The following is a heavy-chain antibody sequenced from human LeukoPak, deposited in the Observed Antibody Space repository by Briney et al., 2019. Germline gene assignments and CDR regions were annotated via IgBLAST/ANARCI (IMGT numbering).Heavy chain of an antibody. J-gene: IGHJ4*02. CDR3: ARRGSLTGDLFGY. Sequence: GGSLRLSCAASGFTFSSYSMNWVRQAPGKGLEWVSYISSSSSTIYYADSVKGRFTISRDNAKNSLYLQMNSPRDEGTAVYYCARRGSLTGDLFGYWGQGTLVTVSS. CDR1: GFTFSSYS. D-gene: IGHD7-27*01. V-gene: IGHV3-48*02. CDR2: ISSSSSTI.